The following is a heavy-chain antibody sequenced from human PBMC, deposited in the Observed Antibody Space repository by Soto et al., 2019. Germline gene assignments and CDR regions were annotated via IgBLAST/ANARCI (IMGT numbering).Heavy chain of an antibody. CDR1: GFSLSTSGVG. D-gene: IGHD3-3*01. V-gene: IGHV2-5*02. Sequence: QITLKESGPTLVNPTQTLTLTCTFSGFSLSTSGVGVGWIRQPPGKALEWLALIYWDDDKRYSPSLKSRLTITKDTSKNQVVLTMTNMDPVDTATYYCAHLLPGRIFGVLGMDVWGKGTTVTVSS. CDR3: AHLLPGRIFGVLGMDV. CDR2: IYWDDDK. J-gene: IGHJ6*04.